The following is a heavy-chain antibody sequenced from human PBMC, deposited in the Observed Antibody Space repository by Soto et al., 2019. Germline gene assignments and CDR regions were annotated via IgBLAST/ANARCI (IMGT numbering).Heavy chain of an antibody. CDR2: LNGSGGST. Sequence: PGGSLTLSCAASGFTFRNYAMAWVRQAPGKGLEWVTGLNGSGGSTSSADSVKGRFAISRDNSKNTLYLQMNSLRDGDTAVYYCARGFSAGYVSSPDYGGPGTLVAVFS. V-gene: IGHV3-23*01. D-gene: IGHD3-16*01. CDR1: GFTFRNYA. J-gene: IGHJ4*02. CDR3: ARGFSAGYVSSPDY.